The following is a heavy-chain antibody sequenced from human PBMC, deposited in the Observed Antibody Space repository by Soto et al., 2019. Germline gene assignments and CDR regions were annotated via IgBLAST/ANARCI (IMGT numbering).Heavy chain of an antibody. CDR3: ARDSRNYVLPDY. J-gene: IGHJ4*02. CDR2: ISTDNGDT. D-gene: IGHD1-7*01. V-gene: IGHV1-18*01. CDR1: GYTFSTFG. Sequence: QVQLVQSGPELTNPGASVKVSCKASGYTFSTFGIAWVRQAPGQGLEWLGWISTDNGDTNYAHNLQDRITMTTDTSTSTAYMELRSLRCDDTATYYSARDSRNYVLPDYWGQGTLVTVSS.